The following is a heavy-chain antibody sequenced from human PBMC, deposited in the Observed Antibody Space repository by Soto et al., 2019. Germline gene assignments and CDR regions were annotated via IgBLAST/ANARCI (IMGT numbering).Heavy chain of an antibody. Sequence: SETLSLTCAVSGGSISSGGYSWSWIRQPPGKGLEWIGYIYHSGSTYYNPSLKSRVTISVDRSKNQFSLKLSSVTAADTAVYYCARGAAAGTFFWFDPWGQGTLVTVSS. J-gene: IGHJ5*02. CDR3: ARGAAAGTFFWFDP. V-gene: IGHV4-30-2*01. D-gene: IGHD6-13*01. CDR1: GGSISSGGYS. CDR2: IYHSGST.